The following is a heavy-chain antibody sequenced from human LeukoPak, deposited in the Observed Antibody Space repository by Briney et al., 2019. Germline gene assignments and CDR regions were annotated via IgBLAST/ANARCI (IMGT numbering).Heavy chain of an antibody. CDR1: GGSISSYY. D-gene: IGHD1-1*01. CDR3: AKRPGRSRASGF. V-gene: IGHV4-34*01. J-gene: IGHJ1*01. CDR2: INHIGNT. Sequence: SETLSLTCTVSGGSISSYYWSWIRQPPGKGLEWIAEINHIGNTNYNPSLKSRVTISVDTSKTQFSLKLRSVTVADTAVYYCAKRPGRSRASGFWGQGTLVTVSS.